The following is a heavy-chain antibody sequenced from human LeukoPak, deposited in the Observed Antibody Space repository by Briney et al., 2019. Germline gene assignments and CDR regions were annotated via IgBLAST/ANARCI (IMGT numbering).Heavy chain of an antibody. CDR1: GGSIRSSYYY. D-gene: IGHD6-19*01. Sequence: SETLSLTCTVSGGSIRSSYYYWGWIRQPPGKGLEWIGSIYYSGSTYYNPSLKSRVTISVDTSKNQFSLKLSSVTAADTAVYYCARHVPSRVRSSGWYGEFDYWGQGTLVTVSS. CDR3: ARHVPSRVRSSGWYGEFDY. J-gene: IGHJ4*02. V-gene: IGHV4-39*01. CDR2: IYYSGST.